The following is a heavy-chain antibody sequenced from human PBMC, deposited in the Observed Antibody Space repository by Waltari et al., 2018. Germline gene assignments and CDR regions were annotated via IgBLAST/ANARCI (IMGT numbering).Heavy chain of an antibody. J-gene: IGHJ6*02. CDR1: GFTVSSNY. CDR2: IYSGGST. D-gene: IGHD2-15*01. V-gene: IGHV3-53*01. Sequence: EVQLVESGGGLIQPGGSLRLSCAASGFTVSSNYMSWVRQAPGKGLEWVSVIYSGGSTYYADSVKGRFTISRDNSKNTLYLQRNSLRAEDTAVYYCARDNWVVAAKGYYGMDVWGQGTTVTVSS. CDR3: ARDNWVVAAKGYYGMDV.